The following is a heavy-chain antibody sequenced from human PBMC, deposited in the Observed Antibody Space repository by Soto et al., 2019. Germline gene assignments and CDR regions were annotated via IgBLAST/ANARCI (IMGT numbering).Heavy chain of an antibody. Sequence: EVQLLESGGGLVQPGGSLRLSCAASGFTFSSYAMSWVRQAPGKGLERVSAISGSGGSTYYADSVKGRFTISRDNSKNTVYLQMNSLRGEDTAVYYCARRGSGSYYDYWGQGTLVTVSS. CDR1: GFTFSSYA. D-gene: IGHD1-26*01. V-gene: IGHV3-23*01. J-gene: IGHJ4*02. CDR2: ISGSGGST. CDR3: ARRGSGSYYDY.